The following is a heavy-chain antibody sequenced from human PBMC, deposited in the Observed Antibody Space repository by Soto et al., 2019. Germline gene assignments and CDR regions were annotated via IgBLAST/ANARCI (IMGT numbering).Heavy chain of an antibody. CDR2: ISTNGGST. Sequence: GGPMRLRCSAAGVTCVSYGMHCVRQAPGKGLEYVSSISTNGGSTHYADSVKGRFTISRDNSKNTQYLQMSSLRADDTAVYYCVKGEYYYDSSGYYPFDYWGQGTLVTVSS. CDR1: GVTCVSYG. D-gene: IGHD3-22*01. J-gene: IGHJ4*02. V-gene: IGHV3-64D*06. CDR3: VKGEYYYDSSGYYPFDY.